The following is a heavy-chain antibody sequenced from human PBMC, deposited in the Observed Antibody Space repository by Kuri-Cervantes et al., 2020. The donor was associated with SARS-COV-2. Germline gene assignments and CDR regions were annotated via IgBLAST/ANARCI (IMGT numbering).Heavy chain of an antibody. CDR2: ISWDGGST. V-gene: IGHV3-43D*04. J-gene: IGHJ4*02. CDR3: AKVFGVGSNIKYFDY. Sequence: GESLKISCAASGFTFDDYAMHWVRQAPGKGLEWVSLISWDGGSTYYADSVKGRFTISRDSSKNSLYLQMTSLRLEDTALYYCAKVFGVGSNIKYFDYWGQGTVVTVSS. D-gene: IGHD3-10*02. CDR1: GFTFDDYA.